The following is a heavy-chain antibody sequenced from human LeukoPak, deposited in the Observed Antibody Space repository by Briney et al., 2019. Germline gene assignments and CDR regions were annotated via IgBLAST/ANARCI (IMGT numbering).Heavy chain of an antibody. CDR2: IIPILGIA. D-gene: IGHD3-9*01. CDR1: GGTFSSYA. Sequence: EASVKVSCKASGGTFSSYAISWVRQAPGQGLEWMGRIIPILGIANYAQKFQGRVTITADKSTSTAYMELSSLRSEDTAVYHCARDHYYDILTGPTSHSYYFDYWGRGTLVTVSS. V-gene: IGHV1-69*04. J-gene: IGHJ4*02. CDR3: ARDHYYDILTGPTSHSYYFDY.